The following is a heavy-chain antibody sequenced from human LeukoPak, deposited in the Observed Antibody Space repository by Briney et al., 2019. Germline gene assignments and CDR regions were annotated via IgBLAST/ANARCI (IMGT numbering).Heavy chain of an antibody. J-gene: IGHJ4*02. V-gene: IGHV3-23*01. Sequence: GGSLRLSCAVSGFTFSGFWMSWSRQAPGKGLEWISGISGSGASTYYADSAKGRFTISRDDSRNTLYLQMNSLRGDDTAVYYCAKDVGKWESLHFFDYWGQGTLVTVSS. CDR1: GFTFSGFW. D-gene: IGHD1-26*01. CDR2: ISGSGAST. CDR3: AKDVGKWESLHFFDY.